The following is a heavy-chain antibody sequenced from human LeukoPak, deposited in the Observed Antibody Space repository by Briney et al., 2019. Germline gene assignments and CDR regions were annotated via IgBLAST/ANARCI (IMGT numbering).Heavy chain of an antibody. J-gene: IGHJ4*02. D-gene: IGHD3-16*02. V-gene: IGHV3-48*02. Sequence: GGSLRLSCAASGFTFSSYGMHWVRQAPGKGLEWLSYISSSSSTIYYADSVKGRFTISRDNARNSLYLQMNSLRDEDTAVYYCATDFTASYRLDYWGQGTLVTVSS. CDR3: ATDFTASYRLDY. CDR2: ISSSSSTI. CDR1: GFTFSSYG.